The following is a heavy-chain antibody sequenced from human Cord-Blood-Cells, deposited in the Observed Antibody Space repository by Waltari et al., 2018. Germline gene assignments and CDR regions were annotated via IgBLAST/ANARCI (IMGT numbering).Heavy chain of an antibody. Sequence: QVQLQQWGAGLLKPSEPLSPTCAVYGGPFSGYYWSWILQPPGKGPEWIGEINHSGSTNYNPSLKSRVTISVDTSKNQFSLKLSSVTAADTAVYYCARFSGVTIFGVVIMSDAFDIWGQGTMVTVSS. J-gene: IGHJ3*02. CDR2: INHSGST. V-gene: IGHV4-34*01. CDR1: GGPFSGYY. CDR3: ARFSGVTIFGVVIMSDAFDI. D-gene: IGHD3-3*01.